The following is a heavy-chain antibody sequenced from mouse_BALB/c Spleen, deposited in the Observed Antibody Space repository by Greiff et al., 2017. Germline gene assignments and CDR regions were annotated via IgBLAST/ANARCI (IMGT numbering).Heavy chain of an antibody. Sequence: EVQGVESGGGLVQPGGSLRLSCATSGFTFTDYYMSWVRQPPGKALEWLGFIRNKANGYTTEYSASVKGRFTISRDNSQSILYLQMNTLRAEDSATYYCARADYGSIPYAMDYWGQGTSVTVSS. V-gene: IGHV7-3*02. CDR3: ARADYGSIPYAMDY. CDR1: GFTFTDYY. CDR2: IRNKANGYTT. D-gene: IGHD1-1*01. J-gene: IGHJ4*01.